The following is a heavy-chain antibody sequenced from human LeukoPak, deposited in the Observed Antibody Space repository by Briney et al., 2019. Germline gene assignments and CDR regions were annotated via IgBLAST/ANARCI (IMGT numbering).Heavy chain of an antibody. J-gene: IGHJ4*02. CDR1: GGSISSSSYY. CDR2: IYYSGGT. Sequence: SETLSLTCTVSGGSISSSSYYWGWIRQPPGKGLEWIGSIYYSGGTYYNPSLKSRVTTSVDTSKNQFSLKLSSVTAADTAVYYRARNYGDYGDYWGQGTLVTVSS. CDR3: ARNYGDYGDY. D-gene: IGHD4-17*01. V-gene: IGHV4-39*01.